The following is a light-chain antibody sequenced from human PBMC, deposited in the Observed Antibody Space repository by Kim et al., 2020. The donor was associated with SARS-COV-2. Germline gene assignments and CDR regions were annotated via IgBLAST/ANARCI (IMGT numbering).Light chain of an antibody. V-gene: IGKV1-5*03. J-gene: IGKJ4*01. CDR3: QQYNRYSPT. CDR2: EAS. Sequence: ASGGDRGTSTSRAKKSNNSLLGWYQQQPEKAPKLLYYEASSLKSGVPTRFSGSGSGTEFTLTISSLQADDFATYYCQQYNRYSPTFGGGTKVDIK. CDR1: KSNNSL.